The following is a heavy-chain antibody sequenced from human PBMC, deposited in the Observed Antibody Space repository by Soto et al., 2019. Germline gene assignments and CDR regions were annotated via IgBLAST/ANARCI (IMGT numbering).Heavy chain of an antibody. J-gene: IGHJ6*02. CDR2: INPSGGST. CDR3: ARDLVVAARYGMDV. D-gene: IGHD2-15*01. Sequence: ASVKVSCKASGYTFTSYYMHWVRQAPGQGLEWMGIINPSGGSTSYAQKFQGRVTMTTDTSTSTAYMELRSLGSDDTAVYYCARDLVVAARYGMDVWGQGTTVTVSS. CDR1: GYTFTSYY. V-gene: IGHV1-46*01.